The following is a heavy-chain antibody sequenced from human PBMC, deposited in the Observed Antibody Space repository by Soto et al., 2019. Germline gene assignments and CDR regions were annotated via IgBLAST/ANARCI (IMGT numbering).Heavy chain of an antibody. V-gene: IGHV4-59*08. CDR3: ARQSLKYYDFWSGYQYYFDY. J-gene: IGHJ4*02. CDR2: IYYSGST. Sequence: SETLSLTCTVSGGSISSYYWSWIRQPPGKGLEWIGYIYYSGSTNYNPSLKSRVTISVDTSMNQFSLKLSSVTAADTAVYYCARQSLKYYDFWSGYQYYFDYWGQGTLVTVSS. CDR1: GGSISSYY. D-gene: IGHD3-3*01.